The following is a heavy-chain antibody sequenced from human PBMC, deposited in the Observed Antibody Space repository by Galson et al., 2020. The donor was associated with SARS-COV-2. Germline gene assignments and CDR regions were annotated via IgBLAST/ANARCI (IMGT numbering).Heavy chain of an antibody. D-gene: IGHD2-8*01. Sequence: GGSLRLSCAASGFTFSLAWLNWVRQAPGKGLEWVGRIKSKTDGGTTDYAAPVKGRFTISRDDSRVTLYLEMNSLTPEDTALYYCATEGSCTNGVCSYYFYGLDVWGQGTTVTVSS. J-gene: IGHJ6*02. V-gene: IGHV3-15*01. CDR2: IKSKTDGGTT. CDR3: ATEGSCTNGVCSYYFYGLDV. CDR1: GFTFSLAW.